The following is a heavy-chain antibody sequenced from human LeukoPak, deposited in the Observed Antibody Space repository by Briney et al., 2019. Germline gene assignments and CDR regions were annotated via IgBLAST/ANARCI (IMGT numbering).Heavy chain of an antibody. CDR3: AKGRQGYDILTGYYMVLDY. V-gene: IGHV3-21*01. Sequence: GGSLRLSCAASGFTFSSYSMNWVRQAPGKGLEWVSSISSSSSYIYYADSVKGRFTISRDNAKNSLYLQMNSLRAEDTAVYYCAKGRQGYDILTGYYMVLDYWGQGTLVTVSS. CDR1: GFTFSSYS. CDR2: ISSSSSYI. D-gene: IGHD3-9*01. J-gene: IGHJ4*02.